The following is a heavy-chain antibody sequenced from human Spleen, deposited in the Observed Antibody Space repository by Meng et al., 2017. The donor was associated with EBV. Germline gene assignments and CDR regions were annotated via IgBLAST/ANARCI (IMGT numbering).Heavy chain of an antibody. CDR1: GGSFSSYY. CDR3: ARGPYYE. Sequence: QVQLPQWGAGLFKPSETLSLTCAVSGGSFSSYYWSWIRQPPGKGLEWIGDINQSGSIYYNPSLMGRVTISGDTSRNQFSLKLISVTAADTAVYYCARGPYYEWGQGTLVTVSS. V-gene: IGHV4-34*01. J-gene: IGHJ4*02. D-gene: IGHD1-26*01. CDR2: INQSGSI.